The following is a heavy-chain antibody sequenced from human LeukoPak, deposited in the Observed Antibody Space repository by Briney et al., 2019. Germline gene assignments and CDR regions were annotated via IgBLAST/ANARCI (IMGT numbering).Heavy chain of an antibody. V-gene: IGHV3-7*01. Sequence: GGSLRLSCAASGFTLSSHWMTWVRQAPGKGPEWVANIKEDGGEKYYVDSVRGRFTISRDNGKNSLYLQMNSLRVEDTGVYYCATGSRWHDDWGQGTLVTVSS. CDR1: GFTLSSHW. CDR2: IKEDGGEK. J-gene: IGHJ4*02. CDR3: ATGSRWHDD. D-gene: IGHD6-19*01.